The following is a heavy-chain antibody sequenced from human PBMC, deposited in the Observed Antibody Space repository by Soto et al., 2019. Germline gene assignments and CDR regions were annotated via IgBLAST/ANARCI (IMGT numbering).Heavy chain of an antibody. CDR1: GYNFNSHS. Sequence: ASVKASCKGSGYNFNSHSINWLRQAPGRGLEWMGWINHNTGNPTYEQGFTGRFVFSVDTSVSTVYLQIFSLKADDSAVYYCARDRASGSFDYWGQGALVTVSS. CDR2: INHNTGNP. CDR3: ARDRASGSFDY. D-gene: IGHD1-26*01. V-gene: IGHV7-4-1*01. J-gene: IGHJ4*02.